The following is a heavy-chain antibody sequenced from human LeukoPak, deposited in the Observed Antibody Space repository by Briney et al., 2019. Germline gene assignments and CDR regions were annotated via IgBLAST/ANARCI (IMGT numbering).Heavy chain of an antibody. V-gene: IGHV1-69*13. CDR3: ARGPRITLIRGGQWYYYMDV. J-gene: IGHJ6*03. D-gene: IGHD3-10*01. Sequence: GASVKVSCKASGGTFSSYAISWVRQAAGQGLEWMGGIIPIFGTANYAQKFQGRVTITADESTSTVYMELSSLRSEDTAVYYCARGPRITLIRGGQWYYYMDVWGKGTTVTISS. CDR1: GGTFSSYA. CDR2: IIPIFGTA.